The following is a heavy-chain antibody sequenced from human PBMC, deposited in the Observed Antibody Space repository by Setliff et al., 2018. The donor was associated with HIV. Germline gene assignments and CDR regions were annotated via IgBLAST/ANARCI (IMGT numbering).Heavy chain of an antibody. V-gene: IGHV4-59*01. J-gene: IGHJ3*02. D-gene: IGHD2-8*01. Sequence: PSETLSLTCTVSGDSISIYYWSWIRQPPGKGLEWIGYIYYTGITTYNPSLKSRVTISVDTSKNQFSLKLSSVTAADTAVYYCASKLYCTNGVCLDAYDIWGQGTMVTVSS. CDR1: GDSISIYY. CDR3: ASKLYCTNGVCLDAYDI. CDR2: IYYTGIT.